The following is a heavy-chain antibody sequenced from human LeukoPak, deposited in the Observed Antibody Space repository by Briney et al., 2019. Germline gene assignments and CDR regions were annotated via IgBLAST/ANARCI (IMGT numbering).Heavy chain of an antibody. J-gene: IGHJ4*02. Sequence: ASVKVSCKASGYTFTGYHMHWVRQAPGQGLEWMGRINPNSGDTNHAQKFQGRVTMTRDTSISTAYMELSRLRPDDTAVYYCARTAGRTFDYWGQGTLVTVSS. CDR2: INPNSGDT. CDR1: GYTFTGYH. CDR3: ARTAGRTFDY. V-gene: IGHV1-2*06. D-gene: IGHD6-6*01.